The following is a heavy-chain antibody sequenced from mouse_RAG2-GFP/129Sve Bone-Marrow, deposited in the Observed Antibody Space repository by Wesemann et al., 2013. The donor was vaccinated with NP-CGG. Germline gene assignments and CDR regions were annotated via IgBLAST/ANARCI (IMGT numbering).Heavy chain of an antibody. V-gene: IGHV1-12*01. CDR2: IYPGNGDT. D-gene: IGHD2-3*01. CDR1: GYTFTSYN. CDR3: ARRGYDGYYYFDY. J-gene: IGHJ2*01. Sequence: QVQLQQPGAELVKPGASVKMSCKASGYTFTSYNMHWVKQTPGQGLEWIGAIYPGNGDTSYNQKFKGKATLTADKSSSTAYMQLSSLTSEDSAVYYCARRGYDGYYYFDYWGQGTTLTVSS.